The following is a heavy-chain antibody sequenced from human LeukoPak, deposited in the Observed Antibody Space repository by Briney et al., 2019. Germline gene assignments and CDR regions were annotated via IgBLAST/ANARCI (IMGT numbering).Heavy chain of an antibody. D-gene: IGHD4-11*01. CDR1: GFTFSSYS. CDR3: AKDLSNPYKYYGMDV. CDR2: ISSSSSYI. J-gene: IGHJ6*02. Sequence: GGSLRLSCAASGFTFSSYSMIWVRQAPGKGLEWVSSISSSSSYIYYADSVKGRFTISRDNAKNSLYLQMNSLRAEDTAVYSCAKDLSNPYKYYGMDVWGQGTTVTVSS. V-gene: IGHV3-21*04.